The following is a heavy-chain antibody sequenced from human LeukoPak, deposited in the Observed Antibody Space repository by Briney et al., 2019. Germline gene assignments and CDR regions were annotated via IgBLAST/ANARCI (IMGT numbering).Heavy chain of an antibody. V-gene: IGHV4-34*01. D-gene: IGHD2-2*01. J-gene: IGHJ6*02. CDR2: INHSGST. Sequence: PSETLSLTCAVYGGSFSGYYWSWIRQPPGKGLEWIGEINHSGSTNYNPSLKSRVTISVDTSKNQFSLKLSSVTAADTAVYYCARSPPYCSSTSCYSGYYGMDVWGQGTTVTVSS. CDR1: GGSFSGYY. CDR3: ARSPPYCSSTSCYSGYYGMDV.